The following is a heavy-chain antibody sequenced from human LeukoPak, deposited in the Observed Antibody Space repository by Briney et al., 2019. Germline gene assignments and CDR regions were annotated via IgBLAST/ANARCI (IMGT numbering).Heavy chain of an antibody. V-gene: IGHV3-7*01. Sequence: PGGSLRLSCAASGFTFSSYWMSWVRQAPGKGLEWVANIKQDGSDKYYVDSVKGRFTISRDNAKNSLYLQMNSLRADDTAVYYCARDYYGFVFVLDVWGQGTTVTVS. D-gene: IGHD3-10*01. CDR3: ARDYYGFVFVLDV. CDR1: GFTFSSYW. CDR2: IKQDGSDK. J-gene: IGHJ6*02.